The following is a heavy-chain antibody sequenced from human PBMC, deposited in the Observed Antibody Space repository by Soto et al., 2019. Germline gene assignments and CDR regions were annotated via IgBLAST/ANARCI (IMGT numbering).Heavy chain of an antibody. CDR1: GGSISSYY. V-gene: IGHV4-59*01. CDR2: IYYSGST. Sequence: SETLSLTCTVSGGSISSYYWSWIRQPPGKGLEWIGYIYYSGSTNYNPSLKSRVTISVDTSKNQFSLKLSSVTAADTAVYYCARDGDGDPHFDYWGQGTLVTVSS. CDR3: ARDGDGDPHFDY. D-gene: IGHD4-17*01. J-gene: IGHJ4*02.